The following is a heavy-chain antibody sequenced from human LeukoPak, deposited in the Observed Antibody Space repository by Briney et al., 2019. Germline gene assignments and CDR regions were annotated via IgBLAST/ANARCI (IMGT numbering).Heavy chain of an antibody. V-gene: IGHV1-8*01. J-gene: IGHJ6*02. CDR2: MNPNSGNT. CDR1: GYTFTSYD. Sequence: ASVKVSCKASGYTFTSYDINWVRQATGQGLEWMGWMNPNSGNTGYAQKFQGRVTMTRNTSISTAYMELSSLRSEDTAVYYCARAHYYDSSGYIDYYYGMDVWGQGTTVTVSS. CDR3: ARAHYYDSSGYIDYYYGMDV. D-gene: IGHD3-22*01.